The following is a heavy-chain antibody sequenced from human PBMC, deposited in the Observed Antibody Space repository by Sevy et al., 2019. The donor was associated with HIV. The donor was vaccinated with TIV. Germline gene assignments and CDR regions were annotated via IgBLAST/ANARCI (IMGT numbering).Heavy chain of an antibody. Sequence: GGSLRLSCAASGFTFDDYAMHWVRQAPGKGLEWVSGISWNSGSIGYADTVKGRFTIFRDNAKNSLYLQMNSLRAEDTALYYCAKDSGRLRYFDWLSTYGGYYFDYWGQGTLVTVSS. J-gene: IGHJ4*02. CDR2: ISWNSGSI. CDR1: GFTFDDYA. CDR3: AKDSGRLRYFDWLSTYGGYYFDY. V-gene: IGHV3-9*01. D-gene: IGHD3-9*01.